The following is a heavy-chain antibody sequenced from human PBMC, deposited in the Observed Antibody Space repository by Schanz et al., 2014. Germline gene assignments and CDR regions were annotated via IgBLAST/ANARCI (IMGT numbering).Heavy chain of an antibody. Sequence: EVQLLESGGGLVQPGGSLRLSCIGSGFTFRSYALGWVRQAPGKGLEWVSAISGSGSSTYYADSVKGRFTISRDNSKNTLYLQMNNLRAEDTAVYYCARLESSSWYPRYWGQGTLVTVSS. CDR1: GFTFRSYA. D-gene: IGHD6-13*01. V-gene: IGHV3-23*01. CDR2: ISGSGSST. CDR3: ARLESSSWYPRY. J-gene: IGHJ4*02.